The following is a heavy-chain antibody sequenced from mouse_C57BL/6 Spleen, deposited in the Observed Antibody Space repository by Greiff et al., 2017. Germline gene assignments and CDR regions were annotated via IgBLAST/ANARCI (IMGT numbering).Heavy chain of an antibody. D-gene: IGHD1-1*01. CDR2: IWRGGST. CDR1: GFSLTSYG. V-gene: IGHV2-5*01. CDR3: AKNYYGSSYLYFDY. Sequence: VKLMESGPGLVQPSQSLSITCTVSGFSLTSYGVHWVRQSPGKGLEWLGVIWRGGSTDYNAAFMSRLSITKDNSKSQVFFKMNSLQADDTAIYYCAKNYYGSSYLYFDYWGQGTTLTVSS. J-gene: IGHJ2*01.